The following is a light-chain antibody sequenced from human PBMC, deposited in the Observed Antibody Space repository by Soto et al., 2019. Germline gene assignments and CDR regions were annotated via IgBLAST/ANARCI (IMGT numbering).Light chain of an antibody. CDR3: QQYTNFAIC. CDR1: QGIGDT. J-gene: IGKJ5*01. CDR2: DTS. Sequence: IKISYSTSTLSLCQVEGATLCCRASQGIGDTLAWYQHKPGQTHRLLIYDTSTRATGVPARFSGTGSETDFTLTISVLQSEDSAVYFSQQYTNFAICFGQGTRLEIK. V-gene: IGKV3-15*01.